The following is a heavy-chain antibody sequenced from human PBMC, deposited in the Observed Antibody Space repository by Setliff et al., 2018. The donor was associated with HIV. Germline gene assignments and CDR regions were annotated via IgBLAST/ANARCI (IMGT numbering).Heavy chain of an antibody. D-gene: IGHD3-16*01. V-gene: IGHV4-59*11. CDR3: ARGTLYYDYVWGTPFPFDY. J-gene: IGHJ4*02. Sequence: PSETLSLTCTVSGGSISSHFWSWIRQPPGKGLEWIGSIYYSGSTNYNPSRKSRVTISVVTSKNQFSLKLSSATAADTAVYYCARGTLYYDYVWGTPFPFDYWGQGTLVTVSS. CDR1: GGSISSHF. CDR2: IYYSGST.